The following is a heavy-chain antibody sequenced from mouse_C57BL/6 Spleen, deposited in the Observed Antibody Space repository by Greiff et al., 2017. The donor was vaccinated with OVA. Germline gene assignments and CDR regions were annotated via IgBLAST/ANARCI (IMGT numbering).Heavy chain of an antibody. CDR1: GFSLSTFGMG. J-gene: IGHJ2*01. D-gene: IGHD2-3*01. CDR2: IWWDDDK. CDR3: ARIARRWLLGDY. V-gene: IGHV8-8*01. Sequence: QVQLQQSGPGILQPSQTLSLTCSFSGFSLSTFGMGVGWIRQPSGKGLEWLAHIWWDDDKYYNPALKSRLTISKGTSKNQVFLKIANVDTADTATYYCARIARRWLLGDYWGQGTTLTVSS.